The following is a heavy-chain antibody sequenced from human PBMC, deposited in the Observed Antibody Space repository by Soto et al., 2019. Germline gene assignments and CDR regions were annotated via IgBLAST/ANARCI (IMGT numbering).Heavy chain of an antibody. J-gene: IGHJ6*02. D-gene: IGHD2-2*01. Sequence: SVKVSCKASGGTFSSYAISWVRQAPGQGLEWMGGIIPIFGTANYAQKFQGRVTITADESISTAYMELSRLRSEDTAVYYCARGGPSRPPPVYYYYGMDVWGQGTTVTVSS. V-gene: IGHV1-69*13. CDR2: IIPIFGTA. CDR3: ARGGPSRPPPVYYYYGMDV. CDR1: GGTFSSYA.